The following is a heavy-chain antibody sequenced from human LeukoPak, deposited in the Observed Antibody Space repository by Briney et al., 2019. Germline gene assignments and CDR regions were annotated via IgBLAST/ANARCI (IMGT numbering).Heavy chain of an antibody. CDR2: ISGSGGST. Sequence: GGSLRLSSAAPGFTFSSYAMSWVRQAPGKGLEWVSAISGSGGSTYYADSVKGRFTISRDNSKNTLYLQMNSLRAEDTAVYYCAKDPGQQQLVPPDYWGQGTLVTVSS. V-gene: IGHV3-23*01. J-gene: IGHJ4*02. CDR3: AKDPGQQQLVPPDY. D-gene: IGHD6-13*01. CDR1: GFTFSSYA.